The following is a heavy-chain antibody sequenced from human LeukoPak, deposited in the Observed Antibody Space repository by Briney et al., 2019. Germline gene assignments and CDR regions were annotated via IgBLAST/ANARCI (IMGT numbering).Heavy chain of an antibody. J-gene: IGHJ5*02. V-gene: IGHV1-46*01. CDR2: INPSGGST. D-gene: IGHD3-3*01. CDR1: GYTFTSYY. Sequence: ASVKVSCKASGYTFTSYYMHWVRQAPGQGLEWMGIINPSGGSTNYAQKFQGRVTMTRDTSTSTVYMELSSLRSEDTALYYCARVGNIGVVISSNWFDPWGQGTLVTVSS. CDR3: ARVGNIGVVISSNWFDP.